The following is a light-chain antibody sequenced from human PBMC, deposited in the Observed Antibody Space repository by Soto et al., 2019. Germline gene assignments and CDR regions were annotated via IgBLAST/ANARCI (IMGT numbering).Light chain of an antibody. V-gene: IGLV6-57*01. Sequence: LMLTQPHSVSESPGKTVTISCTRSSGSIASNYVQWYQQRPGSSPTTVIYEDNQRPSGVPDRFSGSIDSSSNSASLTISGLKTEDEADYYCQSYDSSNHVVFGGGTQLTVL. CDR2: EDN. CDR3: QSYDSSNHVV. J-gene: IGLJ2*01. CDR1: SGSIASNY.